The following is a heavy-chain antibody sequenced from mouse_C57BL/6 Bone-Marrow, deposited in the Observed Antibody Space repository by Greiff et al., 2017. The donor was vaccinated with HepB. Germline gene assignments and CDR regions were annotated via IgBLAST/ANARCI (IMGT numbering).Heavy chain of an antibody. CDR3: ARGVDYGSPHWYFDV. D-gene: IGHD1-1*01. CDR2: FHPYNDDT. CDR1: GYTFTTYP. J-gene: IGHJ1*03. Sequence: QVQLQQSGAELVKPGASVKMSCKASGYTFTTYPIEWMKQNHGKSLEWIGNFHPYNDDTKYNEKFKGKATLTVEKSSSTVYLELSRLTSDDSAVYYCARGVDYGSPHWYFDVWGTGTTVTVSS. V-gene: IGHV1-47*01.